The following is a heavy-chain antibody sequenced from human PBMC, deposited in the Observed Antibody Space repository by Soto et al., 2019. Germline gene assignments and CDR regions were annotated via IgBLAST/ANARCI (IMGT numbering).Heavy chain of an antibody. Sequence: EVQLVESGGGLVQPGGSLRVSCAASGFTLSRYSMNWVRQAPGKGLEWLSYIDSSSDTIYYADSVKGRFISSRDNAKNSPYLQMNSLRDEDTAVYYCARGGVATIFWDSWGQGTLVTVSS. D-gene: IGHD5-12*01. J-gene: IGHJ4*02. CDR2: IDSSSDTI. CDR3: ARGGVATIFWDS. V-gene: IGHV3-48*02. CDR1: GFTLSRYS.